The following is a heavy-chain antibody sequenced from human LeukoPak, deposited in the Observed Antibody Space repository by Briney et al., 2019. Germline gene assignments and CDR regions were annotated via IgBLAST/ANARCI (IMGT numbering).Heavy chain of an antibody. J-gene: IGHJ4*02. Sequence: SETLSLTCTVSGGSISSYYWSWIRQPPGKGLEWIGYMYYSGSTNYNPSLKSRVTISVDTSKNQFSLKLSSVTAADTAVYYCARQGVVAGQALTYFDYWGQGTLVTVSS. V-gene: IGHV4-59*08. D-gene: IGHD6-19*01. CDR3: ARQGVVAGQALTYFDY. CDR1: GGSISSYY. CDR2: MYYSGST.